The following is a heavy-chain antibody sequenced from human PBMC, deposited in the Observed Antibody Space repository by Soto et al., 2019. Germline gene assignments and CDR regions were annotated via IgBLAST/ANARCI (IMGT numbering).Heavy chain of an antibody. CDR1: GYSFTSYW. CDR3: ARLGYGDGDAFDI. Sequence: GESLKISCQGSGYSFTSYWIGWVRQMPGKGLEWMGIIYPGDSDTRYSPSFQGQVTISADKSISTAYLQWSSLKASDTAMCYCARLGYGDGDAFDIWGQGTMVTVSS. V-gene: IGHV5-51*01. D-gene: IGHD4-17*01. CDR2: IYPGDSDT. J-gene: IGHJ3*02.